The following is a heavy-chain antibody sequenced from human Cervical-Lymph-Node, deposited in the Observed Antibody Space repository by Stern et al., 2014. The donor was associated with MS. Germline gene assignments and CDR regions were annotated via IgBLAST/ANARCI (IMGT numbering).Heavy chain of an antibody. V-gene: IGHV3-13*01. Sequence: EVQLVESGGGLVQPGGSLRLSCAASGFTFSSYDMHWVRQATGKGLEWVSAIGTAGDTYYPGSVKGRFTIARENAKNSLYLQMNSLRAGDTAVYYCARDPRVFGGTYFDLWGRGTLVTVSS. D-gene: IGHD3-16*01. J-gene: IGHJ2*01. CDR1: GFTFSSYD. CDR3: ARDPRVFGGTYFDL. CDR2: IGTAGDT.